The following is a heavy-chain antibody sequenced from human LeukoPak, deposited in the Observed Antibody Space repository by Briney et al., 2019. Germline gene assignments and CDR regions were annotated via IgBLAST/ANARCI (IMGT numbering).Heavy chain of an antibody. CDR3: ARSSPGRMDV. Sequence: SETLSLTCTVSGVSISSSSYYWGWLRQPPGKGLEWIGSIYYSGSTYYNPSLKSRVTISVDTSKNQFSLKLSSVTAADTAVYYCARSSPGRMDVWGQGTTVTVSS. D-gene: IGHD2-2*01. CDR2: IYYSGST. V-gene: IGHV4-39*01. J-gene: IGHJ6*02. CDR1: GVSISSSSYY.